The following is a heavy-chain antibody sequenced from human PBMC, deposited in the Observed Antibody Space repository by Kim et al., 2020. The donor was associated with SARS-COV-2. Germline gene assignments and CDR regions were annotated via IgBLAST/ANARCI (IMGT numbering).Heavy chain of an antibody. CDR1: GYSFKGFS. D-gene: IGHD3-3*01. Sequence: VKVSCKTTGYSFKGFSIHWVRQAPGLGLEWVGRINPNTWATFLAQKFQGRVTMARDTSINTAYMDLRSLTSDDTAIYFCARAQQSVVGYYPDYWGQGTLLTVSS. J-gene: IGHJ4*02. CDR2: INPNTWAT. V-gene: IGHV1-2*06. CDR3: ARAQQSVVGYYPDY.